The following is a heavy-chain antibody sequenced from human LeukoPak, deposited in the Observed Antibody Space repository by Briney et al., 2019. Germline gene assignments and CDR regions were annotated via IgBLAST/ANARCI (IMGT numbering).Heavy chain of an antibody. CDR3: MELEQSYNY. Sequence: PVKVSCKGSGGTLSSYAISWGRPAPGQGLEWMGGIIPIFGTANYAQKFQGRVTITADESTSTAYMELSSLRSEDTAVYYCMELEQSYNYWGQGTLVTVSS. CDR1: GGTLSSYA. J-gene: IGHJ4*02. D-gene: IGHD1/OR15-1a*01. CDR2: IIPIFGTA. V-gene: IGHV1-69*13.